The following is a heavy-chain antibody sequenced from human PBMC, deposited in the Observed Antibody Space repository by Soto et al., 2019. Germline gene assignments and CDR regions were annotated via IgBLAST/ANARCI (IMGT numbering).Heavy chain of an antibody. CDR1: GGSLSSGGYF. D-gene: IGHD6-6*01. V-gene: IGHV4-31*03. J-gene: IGHJ6*02. CDR2: IYYSGST. Sequence: PSETLSLTCTLSGGSLSSGGYFWSWIRQHPGKGLEWIGFIYYSGSTYYNPSLKSRVTISVDTSKNQFSLKLSSVTAADTAVYYCAREGAAPYYYYGMDVWGQGTTVTVSS. CDR3: AREGAAPYYYYGMDV.